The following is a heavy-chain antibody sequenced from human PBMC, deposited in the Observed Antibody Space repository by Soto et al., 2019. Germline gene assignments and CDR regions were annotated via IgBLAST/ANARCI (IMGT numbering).Heavy chain of an antibody. CDR3: ARDSQYSTSWQRFDS. Sequence: QVQLVQSGGELKKPGASVKVSCKASGYTFTNYAIIWVRQAPGRGLEWMGWVNTYNGNQNYAQIFQVTVTRTTDTSTGTAYIELRSLKSDDSAISYCARDSQYSTSWQRFDSWGQGTLVTVSS. CDR2: VNTYNGNQ. J-gene: IGHJ4*02. D-gene: IGHD6-13*01. CDR1: GYTFTNYA. V-gene: IGHV1-18*01.